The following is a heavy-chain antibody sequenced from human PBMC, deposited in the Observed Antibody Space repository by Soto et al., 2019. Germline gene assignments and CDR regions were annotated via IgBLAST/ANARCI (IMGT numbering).Heavy chain of an antibody. CDR2: ITGSGGST. CDR3: AKDRSVDTRDWFDP. D-gene: IGHD5-18*01. Sequence: PGGSLRLSCAASGFTFGTYAMNWVRQAPGKGLEWVSGITGSGGSTYYAASVKGRFTISRDNSKNTLYLQMNSLRADDTAVYYCAKDRSVDTRDWFDPWGQGTLVTVSS. CDR1: GFTFGTYA. V-gene: IGHV3-23*01. J-gene: IGHJ5*02.